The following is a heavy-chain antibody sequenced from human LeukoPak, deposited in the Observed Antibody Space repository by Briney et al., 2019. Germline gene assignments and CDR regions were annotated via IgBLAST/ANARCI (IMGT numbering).Heavy chain of an antibody. CDR3: ARRTYCGGDCYSVGAFDI. V-gene: IGHV3-21*01. J-gene: IGHJ3*02. Sequence: PGGSLRLSCAASEFTFSIYSMNWVRQAPGKGRECVSSISSSSSYIYYADSVKGRFTISRDNAKNSLYLQMNSLRAEDTAVYYCARRTYCGGDCYSVGAFDIWGQGTMVTVSS. CDR2: ISSSSSYI. D-gene: IGHD2-21*02. CDR1: EFTFSIYS.